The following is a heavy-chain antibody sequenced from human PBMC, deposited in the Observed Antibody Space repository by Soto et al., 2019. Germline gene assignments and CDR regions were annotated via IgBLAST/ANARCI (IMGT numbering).Heavy chain of an antibody. CDR2: INTDGTRT. CDR3: ARVKSGSYDWSDP. Sequence: DVQLVESGGGLVQPGGSLRLSCAASGFTFNNYWMHWVRQAPGKGLMWVSRINTDGTRTTYAHSVKGRFAISRDNAKNTVYLQMNSLRADDTAVYFCARVKSGSYDWSDPWGQGTLVTVSS. CDR1: GFTFNNYW. V-gene: IGHV3-74*01. D-gene: IGHD3-10*01. J-gene: IGHJ5*02.